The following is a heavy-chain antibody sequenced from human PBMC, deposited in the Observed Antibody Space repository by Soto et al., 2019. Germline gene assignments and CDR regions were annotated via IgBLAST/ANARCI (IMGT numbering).Heavy chain of an antibody. J-gene: IGHJ4*02. V-gene: IGHV4-30-4*01. CDR1: GGSISSGDYC. D-gene: IGHD3-22*01. CDR2: IYYSGST. CDR3: ARSPYDGAYYFDY. Sequence: QVQLQESGPGLLKPSKTLSLTCTASGGSISSGDYCWSWFRQPPGKGLEWIGYIYYSGSTYYNPSLKSRVTISVDTSKNQFSLKLSSVTAADTAVYYCARSPYDGAYYFDYWGQGTLVTVSS.